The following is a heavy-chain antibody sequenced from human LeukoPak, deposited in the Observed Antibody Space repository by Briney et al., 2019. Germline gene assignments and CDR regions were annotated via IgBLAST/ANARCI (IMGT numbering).Heavy chain of an antibody. D-gene: IGHD6-13*01. CDR1: GFTFRNAW. V-gene: IGHV3-15*01. J-gene: IGHJ3*01. CDR3: NTRKRGAAAGVDDAFDV. CDR2: IKSKTDGGTT. Sequence: PGASLRLSCAASGFTFRNAWMRWVRQAPGKGLEWVGRIKSKTDGGTTDYAAPVQGRFTISRDDSKNTLYLQMNGLKTEDTAVYYCNTRKRGAAAGVDDAFDVWGQGTVVTVSS.